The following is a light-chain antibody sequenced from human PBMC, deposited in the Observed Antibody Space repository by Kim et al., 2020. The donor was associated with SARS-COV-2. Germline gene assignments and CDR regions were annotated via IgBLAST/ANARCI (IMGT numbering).Light chain of an antibody. V-gene: IGLV2-14*03. CDR2: DVG. CDR3: SSKTTNTKRLL. Sequence: QSALTQPASVSGSLGQSIPISCSGTTSDVDSCDCVSWYQQHPAKAPKLIIYDVGKRPSGVSNRFSGSKSGNTASLTISGLQAEDEAAYYCSSKTTNTKRLLFSGGTQLAVL. J-gene: IGLJ2*01. CDR1: TSDVDSCDC.